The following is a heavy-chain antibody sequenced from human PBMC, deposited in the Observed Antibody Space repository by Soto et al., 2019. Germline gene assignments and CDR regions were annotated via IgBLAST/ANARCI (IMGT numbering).Heavy chain of an antibody. V-gene: IGHV3-30-3*01. CDR3: ARGDYGDHYDSSAYYSFDY. J-gene: IGHJ4*02. D-gene: IGHD3-22*01. CDR1: GFTFSSYA. CDR2: ISYDGSNK. Sequence: GGSLRLSCAASGFTFSSYAMHWVRQAPGKGLEWVAVISYDGSNKYYADSVKGRFTISRDNSKNTLYLQMNSLRAEDTAVYYCARGDYGDHYDSSAYYSFDYWGQGTLVTVSS.